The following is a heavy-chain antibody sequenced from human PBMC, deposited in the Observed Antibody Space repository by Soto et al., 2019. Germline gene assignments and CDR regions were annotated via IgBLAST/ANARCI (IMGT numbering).Heavy chain of an antibody. D-gene: IGHD3-22*01. CDR2: IYYSGST. Sequence: PSETLSLTCTVSGGSISSGDYYWSWIRQPPGKGLEWIGYIYYSGSTYYNPSLRGRVIISVDTSKNQFSLKLRSVTAADTAVYYCARMESDSSGYYFGRGYNWFDPWGQGTLVTVSS. CDR3: ARMESDSSGYYFGRGYNWFDP. J-gene: IGHJ5*02. V-gene: IGHV4-30-4*01. CDR1: GGSISSGDYY.